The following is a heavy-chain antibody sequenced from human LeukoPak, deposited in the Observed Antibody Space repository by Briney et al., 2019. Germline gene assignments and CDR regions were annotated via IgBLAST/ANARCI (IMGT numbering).Heavy chain of an antibody. Sequence: GASVKVSCKVSGYTLTELSMHWVRQAPGKGLEWMGGFDPEDGETIYAQKFQGRVTITEDTSTDTAYMELSSLRSEDTAVYYCATDRPSGGYKIDAFDIWGQGTMVTVSS. D-gene: IGHD3-10*01. CDR2: FDPEDGET. CDR1: GYTLTELS. V-gene: IGHV1-24*01. CDR3: ATDRPSGGYKIDAFDI. J-gene: IGHJ3*02.